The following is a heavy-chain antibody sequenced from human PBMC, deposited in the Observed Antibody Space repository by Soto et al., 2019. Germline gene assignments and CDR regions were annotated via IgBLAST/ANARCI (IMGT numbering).Heavy chain of an antibody. CDR1: GFTVDDYA. CDR3: AKDKSAAGTQDYYFDY. CDR2: ISWNSGSI. V-gene: IGHV3-9*01. Sequence: EVQLVESGGGLVQPGRSLRLSCAASGFTVDDYAMHWVRQAPGKGLEWVSGISWNSGSIGYADSVKGRFTISRDNAKNSLYLQMNSLRAEDTALYYCAKDKSAAGTQDYYFDYWGQGTLVTVSS. D-gene: IGHD6-13*01. J-gene: IGHJ4*02.